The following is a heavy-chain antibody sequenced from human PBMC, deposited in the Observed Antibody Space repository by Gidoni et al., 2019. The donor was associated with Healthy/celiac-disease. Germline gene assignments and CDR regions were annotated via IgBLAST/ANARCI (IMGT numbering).Heavy chain of an antibody. J-gene: IGHJ5*02. V-gene: IGHV1-18*01. D-gene: IGHD3-3*01. Sequence: QVQLVQSGAEVKKPGASVKVSCTASGYTFTSYGISWVRQAPGQGLEWLGWISAYNGNTNYAQKLQGRVTMTTDTSTSTAYMELRSLRSDDTAVYYCAREGGMGDFWSGINWFDPWGQGTLVTVSS. CDR3: AREGGMGDFWSGINWFDP. CDR1: GYTFTSYG. CDR2: ISAYNGNT.